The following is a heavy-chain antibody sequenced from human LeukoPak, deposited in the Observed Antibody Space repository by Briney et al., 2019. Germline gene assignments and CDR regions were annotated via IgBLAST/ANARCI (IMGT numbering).Heavy chain of an antibody. D-gene: IGHD3-22*01. J-gene: IGHJ4*02. CDR3: ARRDTSGYYWYYFDY. CDR1: GGSISSYY. Sequence: KPSETLSLTCTVSGGSISSYYWSWIRQPPGKGLEWIGYIYYSGSTNYNPSLKSRVTISVDTSKNQFSLKLSSVTAADTAVYYCARRDTSGYYWYYFDYWGQGSLVTVSS. CDR2: IYYSGST. V-gene: IGHV4-59*01.